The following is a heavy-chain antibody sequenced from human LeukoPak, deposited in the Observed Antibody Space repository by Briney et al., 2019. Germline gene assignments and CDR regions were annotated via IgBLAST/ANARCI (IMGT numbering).Heavy chain of an antibody. J-gene: IGHJ6*03. CDR1: GYIFTNYY. Sequence: ASVKVSCKASGYIFTNYYMHWVRQAPGQGLEWMGIINPNGGSTNYAQKFQGRVTMTRDTSTTTVYMELSSLRSEDTAVYYCARGAPKTWSSYYYYMDVWGKGTTVTVSS. D-gene: IGHD2-15*01. V-gene: IGHV1-46*01. CDR3: ARGAPKTWSSYYYYMDV. CDR2: INPNGGST.